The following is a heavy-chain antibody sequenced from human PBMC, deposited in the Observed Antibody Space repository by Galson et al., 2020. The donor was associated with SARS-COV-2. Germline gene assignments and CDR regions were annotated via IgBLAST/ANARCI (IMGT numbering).Heavy chain of an antibody. J-gene: IGHJ6*02. D-gene: IGHD5-18*01. CDR1: GFTFSSYA. CDR2: ISYDGSNK. CDR3: ARDLDTAMVALYYYYYYGMGV. V-gene: IGHV3-30*04. Sequence: GGSLRLSCAASGFTFSSYAMHWVRQAPGKGLEWVAVISYDGSNKYYADSVKGRFTISRDNSKNTLYLQMNSLRAEDTAVYYCARDLDTAMVALYYYYYYGMGVWGQGTTVTGSS.